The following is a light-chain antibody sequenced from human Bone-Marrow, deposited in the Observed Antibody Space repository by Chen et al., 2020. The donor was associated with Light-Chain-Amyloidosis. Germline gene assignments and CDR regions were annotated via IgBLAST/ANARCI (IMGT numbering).Light chain of an antibody. V-gene: IGLV3-21*02. CDR3: QVWDRSSDRPV. CDR1: NIGSTS. J-gene: IGLJ3*02. Sequence: SYVLTQPSSVSVAPGQTATIACGGNNIGSTSVHWYQQTPGPAPLLVVYDDSDRPPGIPERLSGSNSGNTATLTISRVEAGHEADYYCQVWDRSSDRPVFGGGTKLTVL. CDR2: DDS.